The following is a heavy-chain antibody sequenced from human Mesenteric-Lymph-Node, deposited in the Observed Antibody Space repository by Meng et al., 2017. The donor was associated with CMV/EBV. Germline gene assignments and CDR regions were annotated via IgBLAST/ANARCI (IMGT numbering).Heavy chain of an antibody. CDR2: ISYDGSNK. CDR1: GFTFSSYA. Sequence: GGSLRLSCAASGFTFSSYAMHWVRQAPGKGLEWVAVISYDGSNKYYADSVKGRFTISRDNSKNTLYLQMNSLRAEDTAVYYCARLAEYQLLSHFDYWGLGTLVTVSS. D-gene: IGHD2-2*01. V-gene: IGHV3-30*04. CDR3: ARLAEYQLLSHFDY. J-gene: IGHJ4*02.